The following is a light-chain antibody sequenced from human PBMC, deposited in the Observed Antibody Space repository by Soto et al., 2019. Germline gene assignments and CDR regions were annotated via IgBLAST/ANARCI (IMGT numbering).Light chain of an antibody. CDR2: DAS. J-gene: IGKJ4*01. Sequence: EILLTQSPVTLSLSPGERATLSCRASQSVSSYLAWYQQKPGQPPRLLIYDASSRATDIPARFSGSGSGTDFTLTISSLEPEDFAVYYCQQRSNWVLTFGGGTKVEIK. CDR3: QQRSNWVLT. V-gene: IGKV3-11*01. CDR1: QSVSSY.